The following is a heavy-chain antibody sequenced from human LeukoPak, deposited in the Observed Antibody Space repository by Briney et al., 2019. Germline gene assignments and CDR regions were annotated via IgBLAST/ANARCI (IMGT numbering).Heavy chain of an antibody. D-gene: IGHD5-12*01. CDR1: GFTFSSYA. V-gene: IGHV3-48*04. Sequence: PGGSLRLSCAASGFTFSSYAMSWVRQAPWKGLEWISYISSSTTMYYADSVKGRFTISRDNPKNSLYLQMNSLRAEDTAVYHCVRGSGGYDPLAFDSWGQGTLVTVSS. CDR3: VRGSGGYDPLAFDS. J-gene: IGHJ4*02. CDR2: ISSSTTM.